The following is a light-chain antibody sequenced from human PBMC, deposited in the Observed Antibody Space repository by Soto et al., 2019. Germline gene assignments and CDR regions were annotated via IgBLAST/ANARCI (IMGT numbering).Light chain of an antibody. CDR1: SSNIGAGYD. Sequence: QSVLTQPPSVSGAPGQRVTISCTGSSSNIGAGYDVHWYQQLPGTAPKLLIYGNSNRPSGVPDRFSGSKSGTSASLAITGLQAEDPPYYSCQSYASSLGGSVFGGGTKLTVL. V-gene: IGLV1-40*01. CDR2: GNS. J-gene: IGLJ3*02. CDR3: QSYASSLGGSV.